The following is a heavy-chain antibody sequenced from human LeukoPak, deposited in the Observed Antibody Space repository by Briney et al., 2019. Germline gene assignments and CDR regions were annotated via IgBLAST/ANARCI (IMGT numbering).Heavy chain of an antibody. V-gene: IGHV1-69*05. J-gene: IGHJ4*02. D-gene: IGHD3-10*01. CDR2: IIPIFGTA. CDR3: ARDYLSAGGFDY. CDR1: GYTFSDNY. Sequence: GASVKVSCKASGYTFSDNYIHWVRQAPGQGLEWMGGIIPIFGTANYAQKFQGRVTITTDESTSTAYMELSSLRSEDTAVYYCARDYLSAGGFDYWGQGTLVTVSS.